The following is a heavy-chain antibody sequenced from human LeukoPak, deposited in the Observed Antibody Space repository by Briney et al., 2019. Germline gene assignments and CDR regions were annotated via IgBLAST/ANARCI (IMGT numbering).Heavy chain of an antibody. Sequence: SGTLSLTCAVSGGSISSNYWWTWVRQPPGKGLEWIGEIYHSGSTNYNPSLKSRVTISVDTSKNQFSLKLTSVTAADTAVYYCARDPDYYDSSGYGYFDYWGQGILVTVSS. CDR1: GGSISSNYW. V-gene: IGHV4-4*02. CDR2: IYHSGST. J-gene: IGHJ4*02. CDR3: ARDPDYYDSSGYGYFDY. D-gene: IGHD3-22*01.